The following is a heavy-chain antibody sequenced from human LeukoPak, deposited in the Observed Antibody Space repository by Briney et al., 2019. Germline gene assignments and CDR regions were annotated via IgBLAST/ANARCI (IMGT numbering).Heavy chain of an antibody. Sequence: SETLSLTCTVSGGSISSSSYYWGWIRQPPGKGLEWIGSIYYSGSTYYNPSLKSRVTISVDTSKNQFSLKLSSVTAADTAVYYCARGGAVATWGQGTLVTVSS. D-gene: IGHD6-19*01. CDR2: IYYSGST. J-gene: IGHJ5*02. CDR3: ARGGAVAT. V-gene: IGHV4-39*07. CDR1: GGSISSSSYY.